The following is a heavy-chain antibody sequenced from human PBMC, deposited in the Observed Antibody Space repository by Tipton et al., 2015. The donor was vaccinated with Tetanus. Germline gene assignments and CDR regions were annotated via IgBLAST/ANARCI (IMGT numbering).Heavy chain of an antibody. D-gene: IGHD2-21*02. J-gene: IGHJ6*03. CDR1: GFTFRVHD. Sequence: SLRLSCTASGFTFRVHDMHWVRRVTGKGLEWVSSIGSAGDTYYSGSVKGRFTISRDEAKKSVYLEMSSLTVGDTAVYYCARDRGEDWTNFYYMDVWGKGATVIVSS. V-gene: IGHV3-13*01. CDR3: ARDRGEDWTNFYYMDV. CDR2: IGSAGDT.